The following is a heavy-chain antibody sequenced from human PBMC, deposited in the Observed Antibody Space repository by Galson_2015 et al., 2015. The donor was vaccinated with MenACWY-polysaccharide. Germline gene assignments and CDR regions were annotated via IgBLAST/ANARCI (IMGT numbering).Heavy chain of an antibody. CDR2: ISSSSSYI. CDR1: GFTFSSYS. Sequence: SLRLSCAASGFTFSSYSMNWVRQAPGKGLEWVSSISSSSSYIYYADSVKGRFTISRDNAKNSLYLQLNSLRAEDTAVYYCARAGCVSTILGVPPPSDWFDPWGQGTLVTVAS. J-gene: IGHJ5*02. D-gene: IGHD3-3*01. CDR3: ARAGCVSTILGVPPPSDWFDP. V-gene: IGHV3-21*03.